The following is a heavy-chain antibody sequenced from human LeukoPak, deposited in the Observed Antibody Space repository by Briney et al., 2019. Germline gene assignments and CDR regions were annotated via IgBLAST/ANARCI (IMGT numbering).Heavy chain of an antibody. CDR2: IYYSGST. V-gene: IGHV4-39*01. J-gene: IGHJ4*02. D-gene: IGHD6-19*01. Sequence: PSETLSLTCTVSGGSISSSSYYWGWIRQPPGKGLEWIGSIYYSGSTYYNPSLKSRVTISVDTSKNQFSLKLSSVTAADTAVYYCATYSSGWSSIFDYWGQGTLVTVSS. CDR1: GGSISSSSYY. CDR3: ATYSSGWSSIFDY.